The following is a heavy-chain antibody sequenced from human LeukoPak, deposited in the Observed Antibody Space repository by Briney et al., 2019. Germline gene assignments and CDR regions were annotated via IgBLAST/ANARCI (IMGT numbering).Heavy chain of an antibody. CDR3: ARDGWLDY. J-gene: IGHJ4*02. Sequence: GGSLRLSCAASGFTFSSYGMHWVRQAPGKGLEGVAVIWYDGSNNYYADSVKGRFTISRDNSKNTLYLQMNSLRAEDTVVYYCARDGWLDYWGQGTLVTVSS. V-gene: IGHV3-33*01. CDR1: GFTFSSYG. D-gene: IGHD2-15*01. CDR2: IWYDGSNN.